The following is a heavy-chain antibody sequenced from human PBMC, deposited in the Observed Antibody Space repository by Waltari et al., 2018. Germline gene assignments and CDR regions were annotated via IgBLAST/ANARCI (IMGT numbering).Heavy chain of an antibody. CDR3: ARTYYYDSSGYYSDY. CDR1: GFSLSTSGMC. Sequence: QVTLRESGPALVKPTQPLTLTCPFSGFSLSTSGMCVSWIRQPPGKALEWLARIDWDDDKYYSTSLKTRLTISKDTSKNQVVLTMTNMDPVDTATYYCARTYYYDSSGYYSDYWGQGTLVTVSS. J-gene: IGHJ4*02. CDR2: IDWDDDK. V-gene: IGHV2-70*15. D-gene: IGHD3-22*01.